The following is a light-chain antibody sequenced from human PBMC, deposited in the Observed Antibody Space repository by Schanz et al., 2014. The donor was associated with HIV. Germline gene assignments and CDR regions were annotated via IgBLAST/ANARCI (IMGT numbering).Light chain of an antibody. Sequence: IQLTQSPSTLSASVGDIVTITCRASQSMGDWLAWYQHKPGKAPKFLIRKASRLESGVPSRFSGSGSGTEFTLTISSLQPEDSATYYCLQHNSYPWTFGQGTKVEIK. V-gene: IGKV1-5*03. CDR3: LQHNSYPWT. CDR1: QSMGDW. J-gene: IGKJ1*01. CDR2: KAS.